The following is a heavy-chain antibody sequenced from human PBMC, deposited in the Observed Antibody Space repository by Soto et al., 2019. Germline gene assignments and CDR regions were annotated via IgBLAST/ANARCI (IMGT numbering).Heavy chain of an antibody. Sequence: ASVKVSCKASGYTFTGYYMHWVRQAPGQGLEWMGWINPNSGGTNYAQKFQGWVTMTRDTSISTAYMELSRLRSDDTAVYYCAREKDASVRNAFDIWGQGTMVTVSS. CDR1: GYTFTGYY. CDR3: AREKDASVRNAFDI. J-gene: IGHJ3*02. D-gene: IGHD4-17*01. V-gene: IGHV1-2*04. CDR2: INPNSGGT.